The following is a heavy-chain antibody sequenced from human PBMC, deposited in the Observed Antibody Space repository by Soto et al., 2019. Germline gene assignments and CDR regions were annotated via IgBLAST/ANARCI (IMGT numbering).Heavy chain of an antibody. Sequence: GGSLRLSCAATGFTFSDFAMSWVRQAPGKGLEWVSRIYGGGNGPHYADSVKGRVTISRDNSKNTLYLQMNSLRAEDTAVYYCAKMEGMDPWAYSFDYWGQGTLVTVPS. CDR1: GFTFSDFA. D-gene: IGHD2-2*03. V-gene: IGHV3-23*01. CDR2: IYGGGNGP. J-gene: IGHJ4*02. CDR3: AKMEGMDPWAYSFDY.